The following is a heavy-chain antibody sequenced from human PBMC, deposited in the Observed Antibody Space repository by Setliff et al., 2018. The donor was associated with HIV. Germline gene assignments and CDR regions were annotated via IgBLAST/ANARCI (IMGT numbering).Heavy chain of an antibody. CDR1: GYPFDSYG. CDR2: ISAYIDDT. Sequence: ASVKVSCKTSGYPFDSYGISWVRQAPGQGLEWMGWISAYIDDTKYAQRFQGRVTMTTDPSTPTAYMELRSLKSEDTAVYYCARAVGGSNYFDYSGYQDFWGQGTRVTVSS. D-gene: IGHD3-22*01. CDR3: ARAVGGSNYFDYSGYQDF. V-gene: IGHV1-18*01. J-gene: IGHJ4*02.